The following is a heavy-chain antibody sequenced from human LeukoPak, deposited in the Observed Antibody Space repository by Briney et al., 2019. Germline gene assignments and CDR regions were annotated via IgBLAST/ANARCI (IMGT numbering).Heavy chain of an antibody. Sequence: ASVKVSCKASGYTFTSYAMHWVRQAPGQRLEWMGWINAGNGNTNYAQKLQGRVTMTTDTSTSTAYMGLRSLRSDDTAVYYCARGPHDLSYGDDYYYGMDVWGQGTTVTVSS. CDR3: ARGPHDLSYGDDYYYGMDV. J-gene: IGHJ6*02. CDR1: GYTFTSYA. D-gene: IGHD4-17*01. CDR2: INAGNGNT. V-gene: IGHV1-3*01.